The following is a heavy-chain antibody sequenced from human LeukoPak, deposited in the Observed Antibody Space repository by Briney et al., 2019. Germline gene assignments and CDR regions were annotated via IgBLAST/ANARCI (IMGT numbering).Heavy chain of an antibody. CDR2: IYYSGST. V-gene: IGHV4-31*03. J-gene: IGHJ6*02. CDR1: CGSLSSGGYY. CDR3: ARDSSGYSPYGMDV. D-gene: IGHD3-22*01. Sequence: SETLSLTCTVSCGSLSSGGYYWSWIRQHPGKGLEWIGYIYYSGSTYYNPSLKSRVTISVDTSKNQFSLKLSSVTAADTAVYYCARDSSGYSPYGMDVWGQGTTVTVSS.